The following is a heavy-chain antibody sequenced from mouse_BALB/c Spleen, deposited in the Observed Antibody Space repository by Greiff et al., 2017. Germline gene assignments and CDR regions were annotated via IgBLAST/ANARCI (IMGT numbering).Heavy chain of an antibody. CDR3: ARPGSSYGAMDY. CDR1: GFTFSSFG. D-gene: IGHD1-1*01. J-gene: IGHJ4*01. CDR2: ISSGSSTI. V-gene: IGHV5-17*02. Sequence: EVKVVESGGGLVQPGGSRKLSCAASGFTFSSFGMHWVRQAPEKGLEWVAYISSGSSTIYYADTVKGRFTISRDNPKNTLFLQMTSLRSEDTAMYYCARPGSSYGAMDYWGQGTSVTVSS.